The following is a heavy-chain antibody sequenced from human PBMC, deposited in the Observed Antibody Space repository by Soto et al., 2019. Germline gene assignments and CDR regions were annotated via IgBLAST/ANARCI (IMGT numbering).Heavy chain of an antibody. D-gene: IGHD7-27*01. Sequence: GGSLRLSCAASGFTFDDYAMHWVRQAPGKGLEWVSGISWNSGSIGYADSVKGRFTISRDNAKNSLYLQMNSLRAEDTALYYCAKAPLGIGIDYWGQGTLVTVSS. CDR3: AKAPLGIGIDY. CDR2: ISWNSGSI. CDR1: GFTFDDYA. V-gene: IGHV3-9*01. J-gene: IGHJ4*02.